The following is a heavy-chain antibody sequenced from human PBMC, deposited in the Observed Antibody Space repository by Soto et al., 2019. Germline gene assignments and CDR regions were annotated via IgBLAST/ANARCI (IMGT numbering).Heavy chain of an antibody. D-gene: IGHD7-27*01. CDR3: ARDSPSLTGGYWYFDL. CDR2: TYYRSKWYN. CDR1: GDSVSSNSAA. J-gene: IGHJ2*01. V-gene: IGHV6-1*01. Sequence: KQSQTLSLTCAISGDSVSSNSAAWNWIRQSPSRGLEWLGRTYYRSKWYNDYAVSVKSRITINPDTSKNQFSLQLNSVTPEDTAVYYCARDSPSLTGGYWYFDLWGRGTLVTVSS.